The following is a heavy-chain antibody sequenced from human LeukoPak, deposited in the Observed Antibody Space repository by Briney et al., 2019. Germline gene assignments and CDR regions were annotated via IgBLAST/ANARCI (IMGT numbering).Heavy chain of an antibody. V-gene: IGHV3-30-3*01. CDR2: ISYDGSNK. CDR1: GFTFSSYA. J-gene: IGHJ4*02. CDR3: ARVKYSSSWYGPFGY. D-gene: IGHD6-13*01. Sequence: GGSLRLSCAASGFTFSSYAMHWVRQAPGKGLEWVAVISYDGSNKYYADSVKGRFTISRDNSKNTLYLQMNSLRAEDTAVYYCARVKYSSSWYGPFGYWGQGTLVTVSS.